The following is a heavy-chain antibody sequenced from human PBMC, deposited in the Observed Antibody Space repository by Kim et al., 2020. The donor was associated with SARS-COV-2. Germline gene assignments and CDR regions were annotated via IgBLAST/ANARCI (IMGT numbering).Heavy chain of an antibody. CDR2: IWYDGSNK. V-gene: IGHV3-33*06. CDR3: AKDYGALATIYTFDY. Sequence: GGSLRLSCAASGFTFSSYAMHWVRQAPGKGLEWVAVIWYDGSNKYYADSVKGRFTISRDNSKNTLYLQMNSLRAEDTAVYYCAKDYGALATIYTFDYWGQGTLVTVSS. J-gene: IGHJ4*02. CDR1: GFTFSSYA. D-gene: IGHD5-12*01.